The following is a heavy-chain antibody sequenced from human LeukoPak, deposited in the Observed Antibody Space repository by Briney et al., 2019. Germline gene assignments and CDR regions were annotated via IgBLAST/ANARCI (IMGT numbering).Heavy chain of an antibody. CDR3: ARDRGTLARLLWFGELLSDVGYFDY. V-gene: IGHV3-7*01. CDR1: GFTFSSYV. D-gene: IGHD3-10*01. Sequence: GGSLRLSCAASGFTFSSYVMSWVRQVPGKGLEWVANIKQDGSEKYYVDSVKGRFTISRDNAKNSLYLQMNSLRAEDTAVYYCARDRGTLARLLWFGELLSDVGYFDYWGQGTLVTVSS. J-gene: IGHJ4*02. CDR2: IKQDGSEK.